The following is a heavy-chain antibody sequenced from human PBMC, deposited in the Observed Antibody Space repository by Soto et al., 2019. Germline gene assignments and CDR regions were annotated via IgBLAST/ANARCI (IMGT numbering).Heavy chain of an antibody. CDR1: GYTFTSYG. CDR3: ARGTDCGGDCYPNYFDY. D-gene: IGHD2-21*02. CDR2: ISAYNGNT. Sequence: ASVKVSCKASGYTFTSYGISWVRQAPGQGLEWMGWISAYNGNTNYAQKLQGRVTMTTDTSTSTAYMELRSLRSDDTAVYYCARGTDCGGDCYPNYFDYWGQGTLVTVSS. V-gene: IGHV1-18*01. J-gene: IGHJ4*02.